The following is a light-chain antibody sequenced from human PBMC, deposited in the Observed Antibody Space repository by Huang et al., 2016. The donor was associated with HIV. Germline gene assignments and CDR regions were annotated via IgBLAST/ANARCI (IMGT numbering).Light chain of an antibody. Sequence: AIRITQSPSSLSVSTGDRVTITCRASQYINSYLAWYQQKPGKAPKLLIYAASTLQSGVPSRFSGSGSGTDFTLTISCLQSEDFATYYCQQYYTYPITFGGGTKVEMK. CDR2: AAS. CDR3: QQYYTYPIT. J-gene: IGKJ4*01. CDR1: QYINSY. V-gene: IGKV1-8*01.